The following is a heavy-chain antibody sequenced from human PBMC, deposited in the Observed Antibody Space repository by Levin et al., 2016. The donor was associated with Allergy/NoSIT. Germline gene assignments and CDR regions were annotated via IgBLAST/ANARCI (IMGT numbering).Heavy chain of an antibody. CDR2: LSYDGSNK. J-gene: IGHJ3*02. CDR1: GFTFSSYA. CDR3: ASELRIEAEGYHAFQI. D-gene: IGHD6-13*01. Sequence: GGSLRLSCAASGFTFSSYAMHWVRQAPGKGPEWVALLSYDGSNKYYADSVKGRFTISRDNSNLYLQMNSLRVDDTAVYYCASELRIEAEGYHAFQIWGQGTMVTVSS. V-gene: IGHV3-30*04.